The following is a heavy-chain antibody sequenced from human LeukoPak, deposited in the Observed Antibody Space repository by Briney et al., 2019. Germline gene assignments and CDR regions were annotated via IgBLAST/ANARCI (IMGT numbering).Heavy chain of an antibody. CDR1: GGSISSSSYY. J-gene: IGHJ3*02. V-gene: IGHV4-39*01. Sequence: SETLSLTCTVSGGSISSSSYYWGWIRQPPGKGLEWLGSIYYSGSTYYNPSLKSRVIISVDTSKNQFSLKLSSVTAADTAVYYCARGWELLNDAFDIWGQGTMVTVSS. CDR2: IYYSGST. CDR3: ARGWELLNDAFDI. D-gene: IGHD1-26*01.